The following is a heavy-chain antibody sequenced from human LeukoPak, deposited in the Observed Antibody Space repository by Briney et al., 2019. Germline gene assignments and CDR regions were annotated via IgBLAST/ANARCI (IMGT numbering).Heavy chain of an antibody. Sequence: NPSETLSLTCAVYGGSFSGYYWSWIRQPPGKGLEWIGEINHSGSTNYNPSLKSRVTISVDTSKNQFSLKLSSVTAADTAVYYCARRRAWIQLWFSPYYFDYWGQGTLVTVSS. J-gene: IGHJ4*02. D-gene: IGHD5-18*01. CDR3: ARRRAWIQLWFSPYYFDY. CDR1: GGSFSGYY. V-gene: IGHV4-34*01. CDR2: INHSGST.